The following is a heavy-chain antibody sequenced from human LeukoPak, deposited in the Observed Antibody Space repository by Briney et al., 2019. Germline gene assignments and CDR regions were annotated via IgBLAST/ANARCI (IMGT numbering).Heavy chain of an antibody. V-gene: IGHV3-21*01. D-gene: IGHD1-26*01. CDR3: ARRGYHDYSGFDY. J-gene: IGHJ4*02. CDR1: AFTFSSYS. Sequence: GGSLRLSCAGSAFTFSSYSMNWVRQAPGKGLEWVSSISGSSSDIYYADSVKGRFTISRDNAKNSLYLQMKSLRAEDTAVYYCARRGYHDYSGFDYWGQGTLVTVSS. CDR2: ISGSSSDI.